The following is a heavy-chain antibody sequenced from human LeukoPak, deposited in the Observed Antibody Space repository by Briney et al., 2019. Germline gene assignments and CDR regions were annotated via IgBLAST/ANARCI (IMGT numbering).Heavy chain of an antibody. CDR2: IYNSGST. V-gene: IGHV4-31*03. CDR3: ANFGNSYGFNY. CDR1: GGSISSGGYY. J-gene: IGHJ4*02. Sequence: SETLSLTCTVSGGSISSGGYYWSWIRQHPGKGLEWIGYIYNSGSTYYNPSLKSRVTISVDTSKNQFSLKLSSVTAADTAVYYCANFGNSYGFNYWGQGTLVTVSS. D-gene: IGHD5-18*01.